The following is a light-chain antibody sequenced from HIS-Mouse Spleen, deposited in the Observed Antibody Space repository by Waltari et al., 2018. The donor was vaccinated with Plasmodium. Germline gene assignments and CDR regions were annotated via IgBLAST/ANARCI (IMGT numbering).Light chain of an antibody. CDR2: EGS. J-gene: IGLJ3*02. Sequence: QSALTQPASVSGPPAQSITISCTGTSSDVGSYNLVSWYQQHPGKAPKLMIYEGSKPPSGVSNRFSGSKSGNTASLTISGLQAEDEADYYCCSYAGSSTWVFGGGTKLTVL. CDR1: SSDVGSYNL. V-gene: IGLV2-23*01. CDR3: CSYAGSSTWV.